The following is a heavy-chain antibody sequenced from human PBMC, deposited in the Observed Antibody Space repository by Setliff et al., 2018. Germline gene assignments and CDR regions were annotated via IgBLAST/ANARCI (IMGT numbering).Heavy chain of an antibody. CDR3: ALSSLSICSGGNCPNVFDV. Sequence: ASVKVSCKASGYRFSTYGISWVRQAPGQGLEWMAWVSDNNGNTNYAKSFQGRVTMTTDTSTRTAYMELRSLRSDDTAVYFCALSSLSICSGGNCPNVFDVWGQGTMVTVSS. V-gene: IGHV1-18*01. CDR1: GYRFSTYG. CDR2: VSDNNGNT. J-gene: IGHJ3*01. D-gene: IGHD2-15*01.